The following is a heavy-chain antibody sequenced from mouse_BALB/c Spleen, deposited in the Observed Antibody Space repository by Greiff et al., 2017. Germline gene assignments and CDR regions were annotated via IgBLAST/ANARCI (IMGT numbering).Heavy chain of an antibody. Sequence: QVQLKESGAELVRPGSSVKISCKASGYAFSSYWMNWVKQRPGQGLEWIGQIYPGDGDTNYNGKFKGKATLTADKSSSTAYMQLSSLTSEDSAVYCCARNYGNYEDYWGQGTTLTVSS. J-gene: IGHJ2*01. CDR3: ARNYGNYEDY. D-gene: IGHD2-1*01. CDR1: GYAFSSYW. V-gene: IGHV1-80*01. CDR2: IYPGDGDT.